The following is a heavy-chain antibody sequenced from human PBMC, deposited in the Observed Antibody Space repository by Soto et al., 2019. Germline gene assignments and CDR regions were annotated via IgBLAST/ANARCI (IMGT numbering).Heavy chain of an antibody. Sequence: ASVKVSCKASGYTFTSYGISWVRQAPGQGLEWMGWISAYSGNTNYAQKLQGRVTMTTDTSTSTAYMELRSLRSDDTAVYYCARAYSSSSVAYYYYGMDVWGQGTTVTASS. CDR2: ISAYSGNT. D-gene: IGHD6-6*01. CDR1: GYTFTSYG. CDR3: ARAYSSSSVAYYYYGMDV. J-gene: IGHJ6*02. V-gene: IGHV1-18*01.